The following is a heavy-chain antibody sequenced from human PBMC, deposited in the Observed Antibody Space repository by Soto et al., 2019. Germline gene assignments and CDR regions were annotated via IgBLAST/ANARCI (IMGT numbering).Heavy chain of an antibody. Sequence: QVQLQQSGPGLVKPSQPLSLICTVSGASISNANYYWSWIRQPPGKGLEWIGNSTYSGTTYLNPSHGRRVTVSVDTTNNQVSLRLSSATAADTAVDFCARVTRDFGDYEGYGVEAFDIWGQGTMVTVSP. CDR3: ARVTRDFGDYEGYGVEAFDI. J-gene: IGHJ3*02. CDR2: STYSGTT. V-gene: IGHV4-30-4*08. CDR1: GASISNANYY. D-gene: IGHD4-17*01.